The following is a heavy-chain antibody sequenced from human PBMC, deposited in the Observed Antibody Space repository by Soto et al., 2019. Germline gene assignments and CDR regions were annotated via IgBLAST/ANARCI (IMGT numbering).Heavy chain of an antibody. CDR2: VRISGGST. Sequence: PGGPLRLSCAASGFTFSNYAMSLVRQALGKGLDWVSTVRISGGSTYYADAVRGRFTISRDNSKKTVYLQMNSMRAEDTAVYYCSKPLEGPIVGVTSCFDSWGDGIRVTVSS. CDR1: GFTFSNYA. J-gene: IGHJ5*01. CDR3: SKPLEGPIVGVTSCFDS. V-gene: IGHV3-23*01. D-gene: IGHD1-26*01.